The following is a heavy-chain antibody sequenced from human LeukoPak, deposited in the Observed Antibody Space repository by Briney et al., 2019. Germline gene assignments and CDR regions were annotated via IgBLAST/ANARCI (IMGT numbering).Heavy chain of an antibody. Sequence: GGSLRLSCAASGFTFSSYWMHWVRQAPGKGLEWVANIKQDGSEKYYVDSVKGRFTISRDNAKNSLYLQMNSLRAEDTAVYSXXRXXXXSXYTNWGQGTLVTVSS. CDR3: XRXXXXSXYTN. CDR2: IKQDGSEK. J-gene: IGHJ4*02. CDR1: GFTFSSYW. D-gene: IGHD3-22*01. V-gene: IGHV3-7*01.